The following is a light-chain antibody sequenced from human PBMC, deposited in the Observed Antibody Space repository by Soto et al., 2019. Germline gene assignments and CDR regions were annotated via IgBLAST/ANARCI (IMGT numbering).Light chain of an antibody. V-gene: IGLV2-14*01. Sequence: QSVLTHPASVSGSPGQLITISCTGTSSDVGGYKYVSWYQQHPDKAPKLIIFEVSNRPSGISSRFSGSKSGNTASLTISGLQAEDEADYYCASYTSSSTSVIFGRGTKVTVL. CDR2: EVS. CDR3: ASYTSSSTSVI. J-gene: IGLJ2*01. CDR1: SSDVGGYKY.